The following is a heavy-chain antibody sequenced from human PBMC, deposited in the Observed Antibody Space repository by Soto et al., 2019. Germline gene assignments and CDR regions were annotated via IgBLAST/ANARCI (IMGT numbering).Heavy chain of an antibody. CDR3: SRDWDRSSLFYYYYSMAL. V-gene: IGHV1-18*01. J-gene: IGHJ6*02. D-gene: IGHD6-13*01. CDR1: GYTFTSYG. CDR2: ISAYNGNT. Sequence: ASVKVSCKASGYTFTSYGISWVRQAPGQGLEWMGWISAYNGNTNYAQKLQGRVTMTTDTSTSTTYMELRSLRSDDRSVYYWSRDWDRSSLFYYYYSMALRCQWTTV.